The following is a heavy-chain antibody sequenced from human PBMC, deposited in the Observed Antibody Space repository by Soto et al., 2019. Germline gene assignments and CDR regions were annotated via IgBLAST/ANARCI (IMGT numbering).Heavy chain of an antibody. J-gene: IGHJ5*02. CDR2: IYHSGST. Sequence: SETLSLTCAVSGVSISSGGYSWSWIRQPPGKGLEWIGYIYHSGSTYYNPSLKSRVTISVDTSKNQFSLKLSSVTAADTAVYYCARYTGIAAAGWFDPWGQGTLVTVSS. CDR1: GVSISSGGYS. CDR3: ARYTGIAAAGWFDP. V-gene: IGHV4-30-2*01. D-gene: IGHD6-13*01.